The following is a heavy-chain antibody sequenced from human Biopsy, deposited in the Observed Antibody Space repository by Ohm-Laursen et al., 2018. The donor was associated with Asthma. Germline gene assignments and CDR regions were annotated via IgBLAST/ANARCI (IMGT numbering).Heavy chain of an antibody. Sequence: SVKVSCKVPGGTFSNFAISWVRQAPGQGLEWLGGIMTVFGTTNYAQKFQGRVTITADESTSTAHMEVTSPRSEDTAIYYCARCQVGYSSGWSLLLKKIYYSGMDVWGQGTAVTVSS. D-gene: IGHD6-19*01. CDR2: IMTVFGTT. J-gene: IGHJ6*02. CDR1: GGTFSNFA. CDR3: ARCQVGYSSGWSLLLKKIYYSGMDV. V-gene: IGHV1-69*13.